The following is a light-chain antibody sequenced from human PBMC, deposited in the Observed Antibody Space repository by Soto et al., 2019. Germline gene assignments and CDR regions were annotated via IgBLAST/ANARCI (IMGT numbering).Light chain of an antibody. J-gene: IGKJ4*01. Sequence: PGERATLSCRSSQSVSSNHLAWYQQKPGQAPRLLIYDASSRATGIPDRFSGGGSGTDFTLTISSLEPEDFAVYYCQQHSNWPLTFGGGTKVDIK. CDR3: QQHSNWPLT. CDR2: DAS. CDR1: QSVSSNH. V-gene: IGKV3D-20*02.